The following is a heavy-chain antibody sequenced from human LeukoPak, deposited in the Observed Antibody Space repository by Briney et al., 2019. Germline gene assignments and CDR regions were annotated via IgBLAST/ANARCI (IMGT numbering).Heavy chain of an antibody. CDR2: ISGSGGST. J-gene: IGHJ5*02. CDR3: AKQYCSGGSCYSNWFDP. CDR1: GLTFSSYA. Sequence: GGSLRFSGAASGLTFSSYAMSWVRKAPGKGLEWVSAISGSGGSTYYADSVKGRFTISRDNSKNTLYLQMNSLRAEDTAVYYCAKQYCSGGSCYSNWFDPWGQGTLVTVSS. V-gene: IGHV3-23*01. D-gene: IGHD2-15*01.